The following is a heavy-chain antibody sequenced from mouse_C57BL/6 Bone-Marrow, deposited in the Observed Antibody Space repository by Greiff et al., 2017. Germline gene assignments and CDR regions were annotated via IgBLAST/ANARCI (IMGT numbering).Heavy chain of an antibody. CDR3: ASTTVVATDYFDY. Sequence: QVQLQQPGAELVKPGASVKLSCKASGYTFTSYWTQWVKQRPGQGLEWIGEIDPSDSYTNYNQKFKGKATLTVDTSSSTAYMQLSSLTSEDSAVYYCASTTVVATDYFDYWGQGTTLTVSS. CDR2: IDPSDSYT. J-gene: IGHJ2*01. V-gene: IGHV1-50*01. D-gene: IGHD1-1*01. CDR1: GYTFTSYW.